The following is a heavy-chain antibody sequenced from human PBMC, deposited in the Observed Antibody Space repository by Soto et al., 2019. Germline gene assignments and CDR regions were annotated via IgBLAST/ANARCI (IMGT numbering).Heavy chain of an antibody. V-gene: IGHV1-3*01. CDR2: INPGNDNT. D-gene: IGHD2-2*01. Sequence: ASVKVSCKASGYTFTSHALHWVRQAPGQRLEWMGRINPGNDNTRYSQKFQPRVTITRDTSASIAHMELSSLTSDDTAVYYCARADCSSTTCYFYYGMDVWGQGTTVTVSS. CDR1: GYTFTSHA. CDR3: ARADCSSTTCYFYYGMDV. J-gene: IGHJ6*02.